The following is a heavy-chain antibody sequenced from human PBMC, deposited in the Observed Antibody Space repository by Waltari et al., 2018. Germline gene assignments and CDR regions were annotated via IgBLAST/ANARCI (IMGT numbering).Heavy chain of an antibody. CDR1: GGSFSGYY. D-gene: IGHD2-8*02. J-gene: IGHJ6*02. CDR3: VRLEDCTGPGGNCYSGDSFAMDV. V-gene: IGHV4-34*02. CDR2: INHAGNT. Sequence: QVQLQQWGAGLLQPSETLSLTCAVYGGSFSGYYWGWIRQPPGKGLAGSGEINHAGNTNHNPSLRSRVTMLVDTSKSQFSQKVHSVTAADTAVYFCVRLEDCTGPGGNCYSGDSFAMDVWGQGTTVSVSS.